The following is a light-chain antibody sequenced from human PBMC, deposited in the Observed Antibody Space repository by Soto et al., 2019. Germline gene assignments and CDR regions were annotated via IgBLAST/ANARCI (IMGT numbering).Light chain of an antibody. CDR2: AAS. Sequence: DIQMTQSPSSVSASVGDRVTMTCRASQGINSWLAWYQQKPGKAPKLLIYAASNLQSVVPSRFSGSGSGTDFTLTISSLQPEDFATYYCQQANSFPWTFGQGTKVEIK. CDR1: QGINSW. J-gene: IGKJ1*01. V-gene: IGKV1-12*01. CDR3: QQANSFPWT.